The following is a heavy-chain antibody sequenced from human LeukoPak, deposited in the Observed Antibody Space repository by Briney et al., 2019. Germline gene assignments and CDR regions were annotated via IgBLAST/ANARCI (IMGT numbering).Heavy chain of an antibody. Sequence: ASVKVSCKASGYTFTGYYMHWVRQAPGQGLEWMGWINPNSGGTNYAQKFQGWVTMTRDTSISTAYMELSRLRSDDTAVYYCARAGLRGYSYGYGGSAFDYWGQGTLVTVSP. J-gene: IGHJ4*02. CDR1: GYTFTGYY. CDR2: INPNSGGT. D-gene: IGHD5-18*01. V-gene: IGHV1-2*04. CDR3: ARAGLRGYSYGYGGSAFDY.